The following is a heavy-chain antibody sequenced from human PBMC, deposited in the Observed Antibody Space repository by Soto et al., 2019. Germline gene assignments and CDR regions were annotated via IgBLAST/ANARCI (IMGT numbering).Heavy chain of an antibody. CDR2: ISYDGSNK. Sequence: GGSLRLSCAVSGFTFSSYAMHWVRQAPGKGLEWVAVISYDGSNKYYADSVKGRFTISRDNSKNTLYLQMNSLRAEDTAVYYCARVGVNYYDSSGYPDDYWGKGTLVTVSS. V-gene: IGHV3-30-3*01. CDR1: GFTFSSYA. CDR3: ARVGVNYYDSSGYPDDY. J-gene: IGHJ4*02. D-gene: IGHD3-22*01.